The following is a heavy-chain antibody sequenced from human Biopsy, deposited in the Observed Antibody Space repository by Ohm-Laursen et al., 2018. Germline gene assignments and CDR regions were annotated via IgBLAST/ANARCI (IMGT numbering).Heavy chain of an antibody. V-gene: IGHV3-20*01. CDR2: ITWSGGTT. D-gene: IGHD4-17*01. Sequence: SLRLSCTASGFTFTSYWMSWVRQVPGKGLEWVSGITWSGGTTSYVDSVKGRFTISRDNAKKSLYLQMNSLRAEDTALYHCARRGSGDYYFDYWGQGTLVTVSS. CDR1: GFTFTSYW. J-gene: IGHJ4*02. CDR3: ARRGSGDYYFDY.